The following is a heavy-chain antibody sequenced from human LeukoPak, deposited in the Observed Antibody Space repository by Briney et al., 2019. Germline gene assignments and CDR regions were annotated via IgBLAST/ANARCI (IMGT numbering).Heavy chain of an antibody. V-gene: IGHV4-30-4*01. Sequence: SETLSLTCTVSGDSISSGDYYWSWIRQPPGKGLEWIGYIYYSGSTYYNPSLKSRVTISVDTSKNQFSLKLSSVTAADTAVYYCAREHEGYFDYWGQGTLVTVSS. CDR2: IYYSGST. CDR3: AREHEGYFDY. J-gene: IGHJ4*02. CDR1: GDSISSGDYY.